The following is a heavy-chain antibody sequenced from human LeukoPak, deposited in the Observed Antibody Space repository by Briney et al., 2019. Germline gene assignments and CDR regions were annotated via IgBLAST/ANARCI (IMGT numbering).Heavy chain of an antibody. CDR2: IYYSGST. J-gene: IGHJ4*02. Sequence: KTSETLSLTCTVSGGSISSSSYYWGWIRQPPGKGLEWIGSIYYSGSTYYNPSLKSRVTISVDTSKNQFSLKLSSVTAADTAVYYCARGAVYDSSGYYYYSDGYYFDYWGQGTLVTVSS. CDR1: GGSISSSSYY. CDR3: ARGAVYDSSGYYYYSDGYYFDY. D-gene: IGHD3-22*01. V-gene: IGHV4-39*07.